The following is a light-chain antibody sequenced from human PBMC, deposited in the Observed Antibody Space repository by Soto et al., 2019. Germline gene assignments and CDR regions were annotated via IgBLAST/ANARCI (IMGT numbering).Light chain of an antibody. Sequence: QSALTQPPSASGSPGQSVTISCTGTSSDVGAYNYVSWYQQHPGKAPKLMIYEVTKRPSGVPDRFSGSKSGNTASLTVSGLQAEDEADYYCSSYADSISVLFGGGTKSPS. CDR2: EVT. J-gene: IGLJ3*02. V-gene: IGLV2-8*01. CDR1: SSDVGAYNY. CDR3: SSYADSISVL.